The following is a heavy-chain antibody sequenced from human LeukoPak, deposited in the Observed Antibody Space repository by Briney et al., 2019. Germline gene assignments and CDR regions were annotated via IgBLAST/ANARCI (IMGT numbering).Heavy chain of an antibody. CDR1: GYTFTGYY. Sequence: ASVTVSCKTSGYTFTGYYMHWVRQAPGQGLEWMGWINPNSGGTNYAQKFQGRVTMTRDTSINTAYMELSRLRSDDTAVYYRARGSITTPIDCWGQGTLVTVSS. V-gene: IGHV1-2*02. CDR2: INPNSGGT. D-gene: IGHD1-1*01. J-gene: IGHJ4*02. CDR3: ARGSITTPIDC.